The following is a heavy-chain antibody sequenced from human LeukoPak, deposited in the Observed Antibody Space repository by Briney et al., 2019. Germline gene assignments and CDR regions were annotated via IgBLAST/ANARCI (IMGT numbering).Heavy chain of an antibody. CDR3: ARHAGAFKDY. CDR1: GGSISSGGYY. CDR2: IYYSGST. J-gene: IGHJ4*02. V-gene: IGHV4-31*03. Sequence: SQTLSLTCTVSGGSISSGGYYWSWIRQHPGKGLEWIGYIYYSGSTYYNPSLKSRVTISVDTSKNQFSLKLSSVTAADTAAYYCARHAGAFKDYWGQGTLVTVSS. D-gene: IGHD3-3*02.